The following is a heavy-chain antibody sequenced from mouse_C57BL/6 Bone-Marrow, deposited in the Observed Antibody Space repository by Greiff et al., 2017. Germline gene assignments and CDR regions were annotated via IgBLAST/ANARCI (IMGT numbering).Heavy chain of an antibody. J-gene: IGHJ3*01. CDR2: IHPSDSDT. D-gene: IGHD1-1*01. CDR1: GYTFTSYW. Sequence: QVQLQQPGAELVKPGSSVKVSCKASGYTFTSYWMHWVKQRPVQGLEWIGRIHPSDSDTNYNQKFKGKATLTVDKSSSTAYMQLSSLTSEDSAVYYCAPSIYYYSTGFAYWGQGTLVTVAA. CDR3: APSIYYYSTGFAY. V-gene: IGHV1-74*01.